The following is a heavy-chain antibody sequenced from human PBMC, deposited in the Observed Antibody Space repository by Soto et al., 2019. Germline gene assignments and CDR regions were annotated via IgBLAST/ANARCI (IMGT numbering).Heavy chain of an antibody. J-gene: IGHJ4*02. V-gene: IGHV4-34*01. Sequence: SETLSLTCGVYGGSFIGYYGSWIRQPPGKGLEWIGEINHSGSTNYNPSLKSRVTISVDTSKNQFSLKLSSVTAADTAVYYCARVPQQAYYYDSSGYLVYWGQGTLVTVSS. CDR1: GGSFIGYY. D-gene: IGHD3-22*01. CDR3: ARVPQQAYYYDSSGYLVY. CDR2: INHSGST.